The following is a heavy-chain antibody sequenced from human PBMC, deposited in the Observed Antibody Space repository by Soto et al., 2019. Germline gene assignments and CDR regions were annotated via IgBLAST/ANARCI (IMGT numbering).Heavy chain of an antibody. CDR1: GFTVGYDA. CDR2: ITTKAYGGKT. CDR3: TRGINPSGWNFGY. Sequence: PGGSLRLSCTTSGFTVGYDAMNWVRQARGKGLEWLGFITTKAYGGKTEFAASVKGRFTISRDDSKGIAYLQMNSLKPEDTALYYCTRGINPSGWNFGYWGQGTPVTVSS. J-gene: IGHJ4*02. V-gene: IGHV3-49*04. D-gene: IGHD6-19*01.